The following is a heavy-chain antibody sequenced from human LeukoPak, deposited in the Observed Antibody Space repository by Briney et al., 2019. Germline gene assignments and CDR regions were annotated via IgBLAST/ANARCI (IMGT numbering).Heavy chain of an antibody. D-gene: IGHD3-22*01. CDR1: GFTFSTYW. V-gene: IGHV3-23*01. J-gene: IGHJ4*02. CDR3: AKDLTYYYDSTGYYFDY. CDR2: ISGSGGTT. Sequence: WGSLRLSCAASGFTFSTYWMHWVRQAPGKGLELVSGISGSGGTTYYADSVKGRFTISRDNSKNTLYLQLNSLRAEDTAIYYCAKDLTYYYDSTGYYFDYWGQGTLVTVSS.